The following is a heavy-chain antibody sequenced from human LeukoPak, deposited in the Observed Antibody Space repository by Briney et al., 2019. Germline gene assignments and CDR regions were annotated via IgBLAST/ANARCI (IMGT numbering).Heavy chain of an antibody. Sequence: GASVKVSCKASGYTFTGYYMHWVRQAPGQGLEWMGWINPNSGGTNYAQKFQGRVTMTRDKSISTAYMELSRLRSDDMAVYDCAVSTGVDAFDIWGQGTMVTVSS. D-gene: IGHD2-8*01. J-gene: IGHJ3*02. CDR3: AVSTGVDAFDI. CDR1: GYTFTGYY. V-gene: IGHV1-2*02. CDR2: INPNSGGT.